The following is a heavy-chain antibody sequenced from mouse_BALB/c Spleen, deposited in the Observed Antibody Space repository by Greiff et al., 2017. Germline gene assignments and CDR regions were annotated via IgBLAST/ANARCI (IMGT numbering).Heavy chain of an antibody. CDR3: ARGAYYGPWFAY. CDR1: GDSITSGY. D-gene: IGHD1-1*02. CDR2: ISYSGST. Sequence: EVKLVESGPSLVKPSQTLSLTCSVTGDSITSGYWNWIRKFPGNKLEYMGYISYSGSTYYNPSLISRISITRDTSKNQYYLQLNSVTTEDTATYYCARGAYYGPWFAYWGQGTLVTVSA. V-gene: IGHV3-8*02. J-gene: IGHJ3*01.